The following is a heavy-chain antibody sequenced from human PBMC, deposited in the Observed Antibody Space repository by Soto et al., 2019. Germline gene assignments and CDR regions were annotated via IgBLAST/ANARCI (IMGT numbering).Heavy chain of an antibody. CDR1: GDSIRGSTSY. Sequence: SETLSLTCGVSGDSIRGSTSYWGWIRQPPGQGLQWIGSTYHSGSTYYNSSLKSRVTISVDTSKNQFSLKLRSVTAADTAVYYCVKPYTSGWYYVQHWGRGTLVTVSS. J-gene: IGHJ1*01. CDR2: TYHSGST. D-gene: IGHD6-19*01. CDR3: VKPYTSGWYYVQH. V-gene: IGHV4-39*01.